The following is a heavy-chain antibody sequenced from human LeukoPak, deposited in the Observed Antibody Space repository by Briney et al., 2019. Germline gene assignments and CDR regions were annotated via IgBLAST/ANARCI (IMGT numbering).Heavy chain of an antibody. CDR3: AKGNRGYSYGPQANAFDI. D-gene: IGHD5-18*01. Sequence: SETLSLTCAVYGGSFSGYYWSWIRQPPGKGLEWIGEINHSGSTNYNPSLKSRVTISVDTSKNQFSLKLSSVTAADTAVYYCAKGNRGYSYGPQANAFDIWGQGTMVTVSS. CDR2: INHSGST. V-gene: IGHV4-34*01. J-gene: IGHJ3*02. CDR1: GGSFSGYY.